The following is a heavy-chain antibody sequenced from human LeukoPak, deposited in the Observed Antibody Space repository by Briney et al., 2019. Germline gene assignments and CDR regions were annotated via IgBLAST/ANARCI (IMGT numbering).Heavy chain of an antibody. CDR1: GYTFTSCY. D-gene: IGHD4-23*01. CDR3: ARDNSVEDTAWWFDP. Sequence: ASVKVSCKASGYTFTSCYMHWVRQAPGQGLEWMGIINPSGGSTSYAQKLQGRVTMTRDMSTSTDYMELSSLRSEDTAVYYCARDNSVEDTAWWFDPWGQGTLVTVSS. CDR2: INPSGGST. V-gene: IGHV1-46*01. J-gene: IGHJ5*02.